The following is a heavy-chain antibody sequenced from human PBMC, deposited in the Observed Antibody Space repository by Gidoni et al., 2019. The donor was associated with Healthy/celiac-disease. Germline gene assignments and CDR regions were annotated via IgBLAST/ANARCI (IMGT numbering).Heavy chain of an antibody. V-gene: IGHV4-4*02. D-gene: IGHD6-13*01. CDR3: ARDLGYGAAADNYYYYGMDV. Sequence: HSGSTNYNPSLKSRVTISVDKSKNQFSLKLSSVTAADTAVYYCARDLGYGAAADNYYYYGMDVWGQGTTVTVSS. J-gene: IGHJ6*02. CDR2: HSGST.